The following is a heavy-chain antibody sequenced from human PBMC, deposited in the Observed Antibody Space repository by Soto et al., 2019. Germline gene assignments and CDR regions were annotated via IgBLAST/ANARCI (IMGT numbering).Heavy chain of an antibody. V-gene: IGHV1-69*06. CDR1: GGTFSSYA. CDR3: ARDRKQYYYYYGMDV. Sequence: ASVKVSCKASGGTFSSYAISWVRQAPGQGLEWMGGIIPIFGTANYAQKFQGRVTITADKSTSTAYMELSSLRSEDTAVYYCARDRKQYYYYYGMDVWGQRTTVTVSS. CDR2: IIPIFGTA. J-gene: IGHJ6*02.